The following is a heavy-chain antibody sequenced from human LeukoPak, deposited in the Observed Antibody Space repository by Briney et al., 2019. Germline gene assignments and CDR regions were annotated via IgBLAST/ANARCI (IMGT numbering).Heavy chain of an antibody. CDR3: VQNRNFEWSY. V-gene: IGHV4-30-4*08. J-gene: IGHJ4*02. Sequence: KPSETLSLTCTVSGGSISSGDYYWSWIRQPPGKGLEWIGYIYYSGSTYYNPSLKSRVTISVDTSKNQFSLNLKSVIAADTAVYYCVQNRNFEWSYWGQGILVTVSS. D-gene: IGHD3-3*01. CDR2: IYYSGST. CDR1: GGSISSGDYY.